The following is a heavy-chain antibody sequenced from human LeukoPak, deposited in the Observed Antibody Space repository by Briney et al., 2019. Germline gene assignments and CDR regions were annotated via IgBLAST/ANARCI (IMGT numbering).Heavy chain of an antibody. V-gene: IGHV3-21*01. CDR3: ARVGELGYCSGGSCYETFDP. CDR1: GFTFSSYS. J-gene: IGHJ5*02. Sequence: GGSLRLSCAASGFTFSSYSMNWVRQAPGKGLEWVSSISSSSSYIYYADSVKGRFTISRDNAKSSLYLQMNSLRAEDTAVYYCARVGELGYCSGGSCYETFDPWGQGTLVTVSS. CDR2: ISSSSSYI. D-gene: IGHD2-15*01.